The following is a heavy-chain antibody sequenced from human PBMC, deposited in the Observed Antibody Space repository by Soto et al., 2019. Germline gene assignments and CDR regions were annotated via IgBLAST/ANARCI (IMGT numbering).Heavy chain of an antibody. CDR1: GGTFSSYA. D-gene: IGHD2-15*01. V-gene: IGHV1-69*13. CDR3: AETPVVKNWFDP. CDR2: IIPIFGTA. J-gene: IGHJ5*02. Sequence: ASVKVSCKASGGTFSSYAISWVRQAPGQGLEWMGGIIPIFGTANYAQKFQGRVTITADESTSTAYMELSSLRSEDTAVYYCAETPVVKNWFDPWGQGTLVTVSS.